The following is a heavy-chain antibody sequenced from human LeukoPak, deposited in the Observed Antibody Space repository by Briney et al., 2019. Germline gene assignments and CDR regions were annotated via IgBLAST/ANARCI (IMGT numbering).Heavy chain of an antibody. D-gene: IGHD3-22*01. CDR3: ARGIDSSGYYQYYFDY. CDR1: GGSISSYY. J-gene: IGHJ4*02. V-gene: IGHV4-59*01. Sequence: PSGTLSLTCTVSGGSISSYYWTWIRQPPGKGLEWIGDIDYSRSTNYNPSLKSRVTMSVDTSKNHFSLRLSSVTAADTAVYYCARGIDSSGYYQYYFDYWGQGTLVTVSS. CDR2: IDYSRST.